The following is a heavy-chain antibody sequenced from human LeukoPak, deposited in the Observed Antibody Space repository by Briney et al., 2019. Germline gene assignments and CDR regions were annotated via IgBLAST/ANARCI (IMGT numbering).Heavy chain of an antibody. J-gene: IGHJ4*02. CDR2: IYYSGNT. V-gene: IGHV4-39*01. Sequence: PSETLSLTCTVSGVSISSSNSYWGWIRQPPGKGLEWIGSIYYSGNTYYNASLKSQVSISIDTSKNRFSLKLSSVTAADTAVYYCARLWSTSCKGGSCPHQPNYWGQGTRVTVPS. CDR1: GVSISSSNSY. D-gene: IGHD2-15*01. CDR3: ARLWSTSCKGGSCPHQPNY.